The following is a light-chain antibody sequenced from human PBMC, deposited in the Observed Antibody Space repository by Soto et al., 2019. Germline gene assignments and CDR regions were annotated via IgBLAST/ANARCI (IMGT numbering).Light chain of an antibody. Sequence: QSVLTQPASVSGSLGQSITVSCTETNSDVGTYNSVSWYQHHPGKAPQLIIYEVSNRPSGVSNRFSGSKSGNTASLTISGLQAEDEAHYYCSSYISHTILVFATGTKVTVL. J-gene: IGLJ1*01. CDR1: NSDVGTYNS. V-gene: IGLV2-14*01. CDR2: EVS. CDR3: SSYISHTILV.